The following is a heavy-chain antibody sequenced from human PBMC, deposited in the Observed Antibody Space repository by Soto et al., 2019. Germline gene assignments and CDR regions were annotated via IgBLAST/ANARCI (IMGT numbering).Heavy chain of an antibody. D-gene: IGHD3-16*01. V-gene: IGHV1-46*01. J-gene: IGHJ4*02. CDR1: GYTFTGDY. Sequence: ASVKVSCKASGYTFTGDYMDWVRQAPGQGLEWMGIINPSGGSTSYAQKFQGRVTMTRDTSTSTVYMELSSLRSDDTAVYYCARFWGSYENYFDYWGQGTLVTVS. CDR3: ARFWGSYENYFDY. CDR2: INPSGGST.